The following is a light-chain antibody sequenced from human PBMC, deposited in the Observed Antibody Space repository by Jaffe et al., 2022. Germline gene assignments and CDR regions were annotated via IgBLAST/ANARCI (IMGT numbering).Light chain of an antibody. J-gene: IGKJ2*01. CDR3: QQYYSTPWYT. V-gene: IGKV4-1*01. CDR2: WAS. CDR1: QSVLYSSNNKNY. Sequence: DIVMTQSPDSLAVSLGERATINCKSSQSVLYSSNNKNYLAWYQQKPGQPPKLLIYWASTRESGVPDRFSGSGSGTDFTLTISSLQAEDVAVYYCQQYYSTPWYTFGQGTKLEIK.